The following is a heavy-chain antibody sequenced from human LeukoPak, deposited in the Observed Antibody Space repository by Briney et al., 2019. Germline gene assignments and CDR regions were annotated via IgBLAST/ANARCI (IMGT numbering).Heavy chain of an antibody. CDR1: GFTFSSTS. Sequence: GGSLRLSCAASGFTFSSTSMSWVRQAPGKGLEWVSSFSASKNNRHYVDSVKGRFIISRDNSKNTLFLQMNSLRAEDTAVYYCARVVDTAMVLPDYWGQGTLVIVSS. J-gene: IGHJ4*02. CDR3: ARVVDTAMVLPDY. CDR2: FSASKNNR. V-gene: IGHV3-23*01. D-gene: IGHD5-18*01.